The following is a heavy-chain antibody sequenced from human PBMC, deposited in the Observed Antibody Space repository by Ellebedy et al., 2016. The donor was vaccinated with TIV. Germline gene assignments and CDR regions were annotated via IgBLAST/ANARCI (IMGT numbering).Heavy chain of an antibody. CDR2: ISTSSGYI. CDR1: GFTFSSDS. CDR3: VMDRIKGYYYYYMDV. V-gene: IGHV3-21*01. Sequence: GESLKISCAASGFTFSSDSMNWVRQAPGKGLEWVSSISTSSGYIYYADSVKGRFTISRDNAKNSLYLQMNSLRTEDTAVYYCVMDRIKGYYYYYMDVWGKGPTVTVSS. D-gene: IGHD1-14*01. J-gene: IGHJ6*03.